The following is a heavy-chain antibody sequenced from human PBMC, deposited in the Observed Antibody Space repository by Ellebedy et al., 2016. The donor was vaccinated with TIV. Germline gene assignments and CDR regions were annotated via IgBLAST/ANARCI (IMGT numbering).Heavy chain of an antibody. Sequence: AASVKVSCKASGYTFTSYDINWVRQATGQGLEWMGWMNPNSGNTGYAQKFQGRVTMTRNTSISTAYMELSSLRSEDTAVYYCARDFCYCDSSGYYYYYYGMDVWGQGTTVTVSS. CDR2: MNPNSGNT. CDR1: GYTFTSYD. CDR3: ARDFCYCDSSGYYYYYYGMDV. D-gene: IGHD3-22*01. J-gene: IGHJ6*02. V-gene: IGHV1-8*01.